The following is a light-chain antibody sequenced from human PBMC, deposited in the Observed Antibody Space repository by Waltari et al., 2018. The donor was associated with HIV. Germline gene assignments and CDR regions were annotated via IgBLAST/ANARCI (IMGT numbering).Light chain of an antibody. Sequence: DIQMTQSPSTLSASVGDTVTMICRASVNIDSCLAWYQQKPGRAPKVLIYKASTLESGVPSRFSGSGSGTEFTLTISSLQADDFATYYCQQYNSDFTFGPGTRVEIK. J-gene: IGKJ2*01. CDR3: QQYNSDFT. CDR2: KAS. V-gene: IGKV1-5*03. CDR1: VNIDSC.